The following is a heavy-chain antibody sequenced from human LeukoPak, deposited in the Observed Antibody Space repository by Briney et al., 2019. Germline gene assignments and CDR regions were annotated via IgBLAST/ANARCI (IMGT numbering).Heavy chain of an antibody. D-gene: IGHD6-6*01. CDR1: GGSFSGYY. CDR2: INHSGST. CDR3: ARGISSSGPFDY. J-gene: IGHJ4*02. Sequence: SETLSLTCAVYGGSFSGYYWSWIRQPPGKGLEWIGEINHSGSTNYNPSLKSRVTISVDTSKNQFSLNLYSVTAADTAVYYCARGISSSGPFDYWGQGTPVTVSS. V-gene: IGHV4-34*01.